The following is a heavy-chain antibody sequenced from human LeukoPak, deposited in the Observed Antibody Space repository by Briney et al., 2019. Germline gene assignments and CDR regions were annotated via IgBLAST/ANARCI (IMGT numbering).Heavy chain of an antibody. CDR3: ARGSFQDSGWYGNFDY. CDR1: GFTYRTFA. V-gene: IGHV3-30*04. D-gene: IGHD6-19*01. J-gene: IGHJ4*02. CDR2: ISSDGSNK. Sequence: GRSLRLSCADSGFTYRTFAMHWVRQDPGKGLEWVAVISSDGSNKYYADSVKGRFTISRDNSKNTLYLQMNSLRADDTAVYYCARGSFQDSGWYGNFDYWGQGTLVTVSS.